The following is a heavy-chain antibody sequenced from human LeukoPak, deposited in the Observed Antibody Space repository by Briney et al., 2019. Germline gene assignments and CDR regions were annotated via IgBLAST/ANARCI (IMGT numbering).Heavy chain of an antibody. CDR1: GDSVSSNSAA. Sequence: SQTLSLTCAISGDSVSSNSAALNWIRQSPSRGLEWLGRAYYRSKWYNDYAVSVKSRITINPDTSKNQFSLQLNSVTPEDTAVYYCARTTYYYDSSGYDYFDYWGQGTLVTVSS. CDR3: ARTTYYYDSSGYDYFDY. CDR2: AYYRSKWYN. D-gene: IGHD3-22*01. J-gene: IGHJ4*02. V-gene: IGHV6-1*01.